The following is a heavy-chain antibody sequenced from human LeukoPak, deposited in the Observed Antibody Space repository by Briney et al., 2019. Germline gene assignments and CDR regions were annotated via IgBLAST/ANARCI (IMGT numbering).Heavy chain of an antibody. CDR3: ARDGYGSSGYHDISDAFDI. CDR1: GGSISSSNW. D-gene: IGHD3-22*01. J-gene: IGHJ3*02. Sequence: PSETLSLTCAVSGGSISSSNWWSWVRQPPGKGLEWIGEIYHSGSTNYNPSLKSRVTISVDKSKNQFSLKLSSVTAADTAVYYCARDGYGSSGYHDISDAFDIWGQGTMVTVSS. V-gene: IGHV4-4*02. CDR2: IYHSGST.